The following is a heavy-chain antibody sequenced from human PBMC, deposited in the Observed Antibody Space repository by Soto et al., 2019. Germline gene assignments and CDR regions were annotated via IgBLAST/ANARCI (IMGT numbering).Heavy chain of an antibody. CDR1: GVTFRSYS. V-gene: IGHV3-23*01. CDR3: AKGSRYMGYYDSSGYYVAFDY. CDR2: IIGSGGST. J-gene: IGHJ4*02. Sequence: GGSLRVSCGASGVTFRSYSMSWVRQGPGKGVEGVSAIIGSGGSTYYADSVKGRFTISRDNSKNTLYLQMNSLRAEDTAVYYCAKGSRYMGYYDSSGYYVAFDYWGQGTLVTVS. D-gene: IGHD3-22*01.